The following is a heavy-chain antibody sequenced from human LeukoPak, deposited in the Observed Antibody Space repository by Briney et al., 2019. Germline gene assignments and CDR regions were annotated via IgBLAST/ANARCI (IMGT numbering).Heavy chain of an antibody. J-gene: IGHJ4*02. V-gene: IGHV3-23*01. CDR1: GFTFSNYS. CDR3: AKWGDFDVLTGYYVPDF. D-gene: IGHD3-9*01. Sequence: GGSLRLSFAASGFTFSNYSIGWVRQAPGKGLEWVSATSGSGGNTYYADSVKGRFTISRDNSKNTLYLQMNSLRDEDTAVYYCAKWGDFDVLTGYYVPDFWGQGTLVTVSS. CDR2: TSGSGGNT.